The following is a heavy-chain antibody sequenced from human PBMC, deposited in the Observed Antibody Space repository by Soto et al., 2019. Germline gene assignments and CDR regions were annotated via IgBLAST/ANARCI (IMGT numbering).Heavy chain of an antibody. CDR2: IYYSGST. J-gene: IGHJ4*02. V-gene: IGHV4-30-4*01. CDR3: AREARGYSGYGTIGY. D-gene: IGHD5-12*01. CDR1: GGFIIRGDYY. Sequence: SETLSLTCTVSGGFIIRGDYYWIWIRQPPGKGLEWIGYIYYSGSTYYNPSLKSRVTISVDTSKNQFSLKLSSVTAADTAVYYCAREARGYSGYGTIGYWGQGTLVTVSS.